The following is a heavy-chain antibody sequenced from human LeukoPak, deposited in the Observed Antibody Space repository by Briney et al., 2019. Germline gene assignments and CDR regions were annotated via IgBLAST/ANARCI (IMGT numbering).Heavy chain of an antibody. V-gene: IGHV3-30-3*01. CDR3: ARGGPGSITMIVVVIKYYFDY. CDR1: GFTFSSYA. CDR2: ISYDGSSK. Sequence: SGRSLRLSCAASGFTFSSYAMHWVRQAPGKGLEWVAVISYDGSSKYYADSVKGRFTISRDNSKNTLYLQMNSLRAEDTAVYYCARGGPGSITMIVVVIKYYFDYWGQGTLVTVSS. D-gene: IGHD3-22*01. J-gene: IGHJ4*02.